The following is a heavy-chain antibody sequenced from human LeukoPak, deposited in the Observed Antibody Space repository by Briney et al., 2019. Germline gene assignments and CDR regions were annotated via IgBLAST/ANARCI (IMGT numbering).Heavy chain of an antibody. D-gene: IGHD1-26*01. J-gene: IGHJ4*02. CDR3: ARDVGWELHPYFDY. CDR2: INPSGGST. V-gene: IGHV1-46*01. CDR1: GYTFTSYY. Sequence: ASVKVSCKASGYTFTSYYIHWVRQAPGQGLEWMGIINPSGGSTSYAQKFQGRVTMTRDTFTTTVYMELSSLRSEDTAVYYCARDVGWELHPYFDYWGQGTLVTVSS.